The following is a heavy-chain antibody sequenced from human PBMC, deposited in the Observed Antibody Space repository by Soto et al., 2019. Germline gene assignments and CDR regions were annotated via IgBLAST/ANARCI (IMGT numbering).Heavy chain of an antibody. CDR3: ARTPSFSSTFDY. D-gene: IGHD6-13*01. V-gene: IGHV4-30-2*01. CDR2: IYHSGST. Sequence: SETLSLTCAVSGGSISSGGYSWSWIRQPPGKGLEWIGYIYHSGSTYYNPSLKSPVTISVDKSKNQFSLTLTSVTAADTAVYYCARTPSFSSTFDYWGQGTLVTVSS. CDR1: GGSISSGGYS. J-gene: IGHJ4*02.